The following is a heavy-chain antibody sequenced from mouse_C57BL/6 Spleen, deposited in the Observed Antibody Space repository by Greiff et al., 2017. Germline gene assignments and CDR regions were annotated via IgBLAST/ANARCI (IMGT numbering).Heavy chain of an antibody. CDR3: ANFYDGYYVGAMDY. Sequence: EVHLVESGGGLVKPGGSLKLSCAASGFTFSDYGMHWVRQAPEKGLEWVAYISSGSSTIYYADTVKGRFTLSRDNAKNTLFLNMTILRSEDTAMYYGANFYDGYYVGAMDYWGQGTSVTDSS. J-gene: IGHJ4*01. CDR1: GFTFSDYG. V-gene: IGHV5-17*01. CDR2: ISSGSSTI. D-gene: IGHD2-3*01.